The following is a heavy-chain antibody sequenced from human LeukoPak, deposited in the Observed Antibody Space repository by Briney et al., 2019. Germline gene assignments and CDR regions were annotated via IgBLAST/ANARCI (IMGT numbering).Heavy chain of an antibody. V-gene: IGHV4-59*01. Sequence: SETLCLTCTVSGGSISSYYWSWIRQPPGKGLEWIGYIYYSGSTNYNPSLKSRVTISVDTSKNQFSLKLSSVAAADTAVYYCARVGTFYVYAFDIWGQGTMVTVSS. CDR1: GGSISSYY. CDR3: ARVGTFYVYAFDI. CDR2: IYYSGST. J-gene: IGHJ3*02. D-gene: IGHD5/OR15-5a*01.